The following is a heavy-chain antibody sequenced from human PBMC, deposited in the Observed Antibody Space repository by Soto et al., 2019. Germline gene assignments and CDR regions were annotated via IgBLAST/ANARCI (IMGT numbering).Heavy chain of an antibody. CDR3: ARSYYYGSGSVNWFDP. V-gene: IGHV1-3*01. D-gene: IGHD3-10*01. Sequence: ASVKVSCKASGYTFTSYAMHWVRQALGQRLEWMGWINAGNGNTKYSQKFQGRVTITRNTSASTAYMELSSLRSEDTAVYYCARSYYYGSGSVNWFDPGGQGTLVTVSS. J-gene: IGHJ5*02. CDR2: INAGNGNT. CDR1: GYTFTSYA.